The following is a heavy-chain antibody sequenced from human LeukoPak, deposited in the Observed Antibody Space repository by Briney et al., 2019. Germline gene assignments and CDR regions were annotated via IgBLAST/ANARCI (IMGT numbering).Heavy chain of an antibody. CDR1: GFTFSKAW. CDR3: TTEDYGDYVPDY. D-gene: IGHD4-17*01. CDR2: IKSKTDGGTT. Sequence: GGSLRLSCAASGFTFSKAWMSWVRQAPGKGLEWVGQIKSKTDGGTTDYAAPVKGRFTISRDDSKNSLYLLTNSLKTEDTAVYYCTTEDYGDYVPDYWGQGTLVTASS. J-gene: IGHJ4*02. V-gene: IGHV3-15*01.